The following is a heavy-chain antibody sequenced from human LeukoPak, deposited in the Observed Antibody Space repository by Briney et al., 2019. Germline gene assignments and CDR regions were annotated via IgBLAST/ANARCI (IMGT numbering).Heavy chain of an antibody. D-gene: IGHD1-26*01. Sequence: SETLSLTCTVSGGSVSSYYWNWIRQLPGKGLEWIGYIYYSGSTNYNPSLRRRVTISVDTSKNQFSLKLSSVTAADTAVYYCARGWASGSYYNYWGQGTLVTVSS. CDR1: GGSVSSYY. V-gene: IGHV4-59*02. CDR3: ARGWASGSYYNY. CDR2: IYYSGST. J-gene: IGHJ4*02.